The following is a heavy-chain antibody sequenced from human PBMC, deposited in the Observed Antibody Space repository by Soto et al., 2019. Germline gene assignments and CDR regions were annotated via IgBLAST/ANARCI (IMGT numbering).Heavy chain of an antibody. Sequence: QLQLQESGPGLVKPSETLSLTCRVSDGSMNSDSSYWGWIRQPPGKGLEWIGVINHSGSTYHNLSLKGRVTMSVDASRNQFSLKLTSMTAADTAVYYCARLGGYLSVGYYYLWDSWGQGTLVTVSS. V-gene: IGHV4-39*01. D-gene: IGHD3-22*01. J-gene: IGHJ4*02. CDR3: ARLGGYLSVGYYYLWDS. CDR1: DGSMNSDSSY. CDR2: INHSGST.